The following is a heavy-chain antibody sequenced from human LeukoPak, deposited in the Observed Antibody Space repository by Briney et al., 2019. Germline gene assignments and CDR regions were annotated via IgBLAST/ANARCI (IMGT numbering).Heavy chain of an antibody. Sequence: GESLRLSCAASGFSFTTYWRSWVRQAPGKGLEWVANINQDGTEKYYVDSVKGRFTISRDNAKNSLYLQMNSLRAEDTAVYYCARSHGSGSYFNKFDYWGQGTLVTVSS. CDR3: ARSHGSGSYFNKFDY. CDR1: GFSFTTYW. J-gene: IGHJ4*02. D-gene: IGHD3-10*01. CDR2: INQDGTEK. V-gene: IGHV3-7*01.